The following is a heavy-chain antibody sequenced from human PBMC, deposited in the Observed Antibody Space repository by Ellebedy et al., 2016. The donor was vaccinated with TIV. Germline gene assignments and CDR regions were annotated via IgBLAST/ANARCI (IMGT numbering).Heavy chain of an antibody. D-gene: IGHD3-10*01. V-gene: IGHV1-2*02. CDR2: INPNSGGT. CDR3: ARGLLLWFGENSGWFDP. CDR1: GYTFTGYY. Sequence: AASVKVSCKASGYTFTGYYMHWVRQAPGQGLEWMGWINPNSGGTNYAQKFQGRVTMTRDTSISTAYMELSRLRSDDTAVYYCARGLLLWFGENSGWFDPWGQGTLVTVSS. J-gene: IGHJ5*02.